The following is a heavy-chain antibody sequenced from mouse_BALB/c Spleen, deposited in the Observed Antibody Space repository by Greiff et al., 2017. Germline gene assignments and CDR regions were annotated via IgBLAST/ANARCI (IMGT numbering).Heavy chain of an antibody. CDR2: IRNKANAYTT. V-gene: IGHV7-3*02. CDR3: ARDRSNYETWFAY. D-gene: IGHD2-5*01. Sequence: EVKLVESGGGLVQPGGSLRLSCATSGFTFTDYYMSWVRQPPGKALEWLGFIRNKANAYTTEYSASVKGRFTISRDNSQSILYLQMNTLRAEDSATYYCARDRSNYETWFAYWGQGTLVTVSA. CDR1: GFTFTDYY. J-gene: IGHJ3*01.